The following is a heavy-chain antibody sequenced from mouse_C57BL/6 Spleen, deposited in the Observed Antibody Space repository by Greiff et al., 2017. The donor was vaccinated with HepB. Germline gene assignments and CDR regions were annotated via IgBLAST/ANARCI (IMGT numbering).Heavy chain of an antibody. CDR3: ARRKIYFDC. V-gene: IGHV8-12*01. CDR2: IYCDDDK. CDR1: GFSLSTSGMG. Sequence: QSSQPLSLTCSFSGFSLSTSGMGVSWIRQPSGKGLEWLAHIYCDDDKRYNTSLKSRLTISKDTSRNQVFLKITSVDTADTPTYYCARRKIYFDCWGKSTPLTVSS. J-gene: IGHJ2*01.